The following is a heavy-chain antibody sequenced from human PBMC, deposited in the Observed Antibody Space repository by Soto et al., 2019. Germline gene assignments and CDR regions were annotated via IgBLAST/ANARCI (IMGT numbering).Heavy chain of an antibody. CDR1: GFTFSSYA. CDR3: ARNIGIGGYTGRGALDI. Sequence: QVQLVESGGGVVQPGRSLRLSCAASGFTFSSYAMHWVRQAPGKGLEWVAVISYDGSNKYYADSVKGRFTISRDNSKNPLYLQMNSLRAEDTAVYYCARNIGIGGYTGRGALDIWGQGTMVTVSS. CDR2: ISYDGSNK. D-gene: IGHD2-15*01. J-gene: IGHJ3*02. V-gene: IGHV3-30-3*01.